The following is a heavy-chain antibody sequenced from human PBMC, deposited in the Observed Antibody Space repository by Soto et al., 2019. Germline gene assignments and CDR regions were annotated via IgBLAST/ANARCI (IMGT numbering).Heavy chain of an antibody. Sequence: QVRLQESGPGLLKPSETLSLTCTVSGGSIDNSGYYWSWVRQLPGKGLEWIGYIYATGNTFYTPSLKSRIAMSLDTSTNQVSLSLSSVTAADTAVFYCARGPKRWLGGKYEYDGLDVWGQGATVTVSS. CDR1: GGSIDNSGYY. D-gene: IGHD6-19*01. J-gene: IGHJ6*02. V-gene: IGHV4-31*03. CDR3: ARGPKRWLGGKYEYDGLDV. CDR2: IYATGNT.